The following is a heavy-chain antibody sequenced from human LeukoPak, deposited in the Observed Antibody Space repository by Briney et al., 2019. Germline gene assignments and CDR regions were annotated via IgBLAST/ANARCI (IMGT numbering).Heavy chain of an antibody. CDR3: ARDNFDVDTAMENSPPFDY. Sequence: ASVKVSCKASGYTFTGYYIHWVRQAPGQGLEWMGWINPNSGGTDYPQKFQGRVTMTRDTSINTAYMELSSLRSDDTAVYYCARDNFDVDTAMENSPPFDYWGQGTLVTVSS. CDR1: GYTFTGYY. CDR2: INPNSGGT. D-gene: IGHD5-18*01. J-gene: IGHJ4*02. V-gene: IGHV1-2*02.